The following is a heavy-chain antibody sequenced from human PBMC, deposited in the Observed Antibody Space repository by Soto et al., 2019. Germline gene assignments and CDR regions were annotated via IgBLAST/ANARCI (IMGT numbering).Heavy chain of an antibody. V-gene: IGHV3-30*18. Sequence: QPGGSLRLSCAASGFTFSSYGMHWVRQAPGKGLEWVAVISYDGSNKYYADSVKGRFTISRDNSKNTLYLQMNSLRAEDTAVYYCAKLYYGSGSRSGYFDYWGQGTLVTVSS. D-gene: IGHD3-10*01. J-gene: IGHJ4*02. CDR3: AKLYYGSGSRSGYFDY. CDR2: ISYDGSNK. CDR1: GFTFSSYG.